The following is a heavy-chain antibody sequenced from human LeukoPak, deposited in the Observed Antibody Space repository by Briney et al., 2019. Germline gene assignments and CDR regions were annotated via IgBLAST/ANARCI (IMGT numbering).Heavy chain of an antibody. CDR2: IESVT. Sequence: PGGSLRLSCAASVFTFSDYHMSWIRQAPGKGLEWVTAIESVTYYADSATGRFTISRDKSKNTLYLQMNSLRAEETALFYCAKAVKTGYLYGMGVWGQGTMVTVSS. CDR3: AKAVKTGYLYGMGV. V-gene: IGHV3-69-1*01. CDR1: VFTFSDYH. J-gene: IGHJ6*02. D-gene: IGHD7-27*01.